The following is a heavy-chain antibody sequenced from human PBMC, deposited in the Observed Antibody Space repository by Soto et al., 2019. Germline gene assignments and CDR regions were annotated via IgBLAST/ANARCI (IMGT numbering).Heavy chain of an antibody. Sequence: GAPVEVSCKAFCYTFTSYGFRWVGQAPGQGLEWMGWISAYNGNTNYAQKLQGRVTMTTDTSTSTAYMELRSLRSDDTAVYYCATWVGPGWFDPWGQGTLVTVSS. D-gene: IGHD1-26*01. J-gene: IGHJ5*02. V-gene: IGHV1-18*01. CDR1: CYTFTSYG. CDR3: ATWVGPGWFDP. CDR2: ISAYNGNT.